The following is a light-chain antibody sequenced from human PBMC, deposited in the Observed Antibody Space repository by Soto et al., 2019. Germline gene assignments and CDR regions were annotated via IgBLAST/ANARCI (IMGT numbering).Light chain of an antibody. CDR2: DAS. J-gene: IGKJ1*01. CDR1: QSISSW. Sequence: IQMTQSPSTLSASVGDRVTITCRASQSISSWLAWYQQKPGKAPKLLIYDASSLESGVPSRFSGSGSGTESTLTISSLQPDDFATYYCQQYNSYSRTFGQGTKVDIK. V-gene: IGKV1-5*01. CDR3: QQYNSYSRT.